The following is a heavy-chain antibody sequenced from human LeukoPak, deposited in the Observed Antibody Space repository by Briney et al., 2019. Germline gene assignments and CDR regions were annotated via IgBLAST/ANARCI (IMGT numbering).Heavy chain of an antibody. CDR2: IYYSGST. D-gene: IGHD3-22*01. CDR1: GGSISSYY. V-gene: IGHV4-59*01. Sequence: PSETLSLTCTVSGGSISSYYWSWIRQPPGKGLEWIGYIYYSGSTNYNPSLKSRVTISVDTSKNQFSLKLSSVTAADTAVYYCARVGGGYYDSSGYSGAFDIWGQGTMVTVSS. CDR3: ARVGGGYYDSSGYSGAFDI. J-gene: IGHJ3*02.